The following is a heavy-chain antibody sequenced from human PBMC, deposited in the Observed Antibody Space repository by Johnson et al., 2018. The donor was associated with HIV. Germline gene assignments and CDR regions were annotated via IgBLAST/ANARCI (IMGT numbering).Heavy chain of an antibody. CDR1: GFTVSSNY. J-gene: IGHJ3*02. V-gene: IGHV3-66*01. CDR3: TTDRNRLWSSSGWAGFWAFDI. D-gene: IGHD6-19*01. Sequence: VQLVESGGGLVQPGGSLRLSCAASGFTVSSNYMSWVRQAPGKGLAWVSVIYSGGSTYYADSVKGRFTISRDNSKNTLYLQMNSLKTEDTAVYYCTTDRNRLWSSSGWAGFWAFDIWGQGTMVTVSS. CDR2: IYSGGST.